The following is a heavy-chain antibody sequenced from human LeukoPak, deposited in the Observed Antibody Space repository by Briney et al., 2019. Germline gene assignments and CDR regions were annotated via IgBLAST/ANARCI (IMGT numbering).Heavy chain of an antibody. CDR2: GHYSGGT. CDR3: ARWGEHSTLPVFAFDL. Sequence: SETLSLTCTFSGDSIRSHFWNWVRQPPGKGLEWIGFGHYSGGTMYNPSLNSRVALSVDTSKNQFSLKLSSVTAADTAVYYCARWGEHSTLPVFAFDLWGQGTMVTVSS. CDR1: GDSIRSHF. J-gene: IGHJ3*01. D-gene: IGHD3-10*01. V-gene: IGHV4-59*11.